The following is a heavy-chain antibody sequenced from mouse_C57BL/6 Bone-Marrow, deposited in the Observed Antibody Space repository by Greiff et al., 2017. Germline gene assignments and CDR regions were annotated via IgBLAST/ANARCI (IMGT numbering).Heavy chain of an antibody. CDR3: AREREYYGYFDY. CDR1: GFTFSSYA. J-gene: IGHJ2*01. D-gene: IGHD1-1*01. CDR2: ISDGGSYT. Sequence: EVKLEESGGGLVKPGGSLKLSCAASGFTFSSYAMSWVRQTPEKRLEWVATISDGGSYTYYPDNVKGRFTISRDNAKNNLYLQMSHLKSEDTAMYYCAREREYYGYFDYWGQGTTLTVSS. V-gene: IGHV5-4*01.